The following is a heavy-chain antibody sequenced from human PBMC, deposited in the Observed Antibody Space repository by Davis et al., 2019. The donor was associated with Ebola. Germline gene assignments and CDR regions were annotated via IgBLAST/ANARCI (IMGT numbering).Heavy chain of an antibody. CDR1: GDTLSSIDGA. V-gene: IGHV6-1*01. CDR2: TYYNSKWYN. D-gene: IGHD1-26*01. J-gene: IGHJ6*02. Sequence: HSQTLSLTCDTSGDTLSSIDGAWNWIRQSPSRGLEWLGRTYYNSKWYNDYAASVKSRITINPDTSKSQFSLQLNSVTPEDTAVYYCVRGWGRIGMGVWGQGTTVTVSS. CDR3: VRGWGRIGMGV.